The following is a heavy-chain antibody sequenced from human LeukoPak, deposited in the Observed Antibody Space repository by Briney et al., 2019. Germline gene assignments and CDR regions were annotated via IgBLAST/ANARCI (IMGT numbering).Heavy chain of an antibody. D-gene: IGHD2-2*01. Sequence: ASVKVSCKSSGFTFTDEYIHWVRQAPGQGLEWMGWINPYSGAINYAQKFQGRVTLTRDTSISTAYMELSRLTSGDTVVYYCARDPKSQLLLDYWGQGTLVTVSS. J-gene: IGHJ4*02. CDR3: ARDPKSQLLLDY. CDR1: GFTFTDEY. CDR2: INPYSGAI. V-gene: IGHV1-2*02.